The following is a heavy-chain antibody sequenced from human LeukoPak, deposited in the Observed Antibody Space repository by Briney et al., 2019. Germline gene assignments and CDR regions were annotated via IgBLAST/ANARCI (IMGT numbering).Heavy chain of an antibody. CDR2: IYYSGST. J-gene: IGHJ4*02. D-gene: IGHD2-8*02. CDR1: GGSIISSSYY. CDR3: ARPVQCTGGVCRDY. V-gene: IGHV4-39*01. Sequence: SETLSITCTVTGGSIISSSYYWGWIRQPPGKGLEWIGSIYYSGSTYYNPSLKSRVTISVDTSKNQFSLKLSSVTAADTAVYYCARPVQCTGGVCRDYWGQGTLFTVSS.